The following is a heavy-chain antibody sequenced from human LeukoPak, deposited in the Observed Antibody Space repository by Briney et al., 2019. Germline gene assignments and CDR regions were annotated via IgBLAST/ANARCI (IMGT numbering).Heavy chain of an antibody. V-gene: IGHV4-59*08. CDR3: ARKGGILDAFDI. J-gene: IGHJ3*02. Sequence: SGTLSLTCSVSGGSISNYYWSWIRQPPGKGLELIGYNYYIGRSDDNPSLKSRVTISVDTSKNQFSLKLRSVTAADTAVYYCARKGGILDAFDIWGQGTMVTVSS. CDR1: GGSISNYY. CDR2: NYYIGRS. D-gene: IGHD6-13*01.